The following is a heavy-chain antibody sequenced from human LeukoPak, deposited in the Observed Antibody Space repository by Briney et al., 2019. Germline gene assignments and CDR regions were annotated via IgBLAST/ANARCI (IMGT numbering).Heavy chain of an antibody. CDR1: GFTVSNSG. Sequence: PGGSLRLSCAASGFTVSNSGMHWVRQAPGKGLDWVAFIRSDGSNKYYADSVKGRFTISRDNSKNTLYLQMNSLRDEDTAVYYCARGLTYGLQYWGQGTLVTVSS. CDR2: IRSDGSNK. D-gene: IGHD3-10*01. V-gene: IGHV3-30*02. J-gene: IGHJ4*02. CDR3: ARGLTYGLQY.